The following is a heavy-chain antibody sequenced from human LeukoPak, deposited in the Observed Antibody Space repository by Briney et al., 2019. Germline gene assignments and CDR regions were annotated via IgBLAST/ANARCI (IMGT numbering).Heavy chain of an antibody. V-gene: IGHV4-34*01. CDR2: INHSGST. J-gene: IGHJ4*02. D-gene: IGHD1-1*01. Sequence: SETLSLTCAVYGGSFSGYYWSWIRQPPGKGLEWIGEINHSGSTNYNPSLKSRVTISVDTSKNQFSLKLSSVTAADTAVYYCARGWMGSSTQDYWGQGTLVTVSS. CDR1: GGSFSGYY. CDR3: ARGWMGSSTQDY.